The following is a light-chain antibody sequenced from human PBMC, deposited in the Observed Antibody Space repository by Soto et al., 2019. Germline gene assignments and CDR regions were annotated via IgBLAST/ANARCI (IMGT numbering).Light chain of an antibody. Sequence: AIQLTQSPYSLSASVGDRVTITCWASQGISSALAWYQQKPGKAPKLLIYDASSLESGVPSRFSGSGSGTDFTLTISSLQPEDFATYYCQQFNSYPRTVGQGTKLEIK. V-gene: IGKV1-13*02. CDR2: DAS. CDR3: QQFNSYPRT. CDR1: QGISSA. J-gene: IGKJ2*01.